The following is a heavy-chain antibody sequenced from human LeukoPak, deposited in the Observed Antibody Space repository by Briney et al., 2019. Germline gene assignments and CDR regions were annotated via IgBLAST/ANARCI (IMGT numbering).Heavy chain of an antibody. CDR3: ARDPKRMVRGTYYGMDV. J-gene: IGHJ6*02. V-gene: IGHV1-18*01. CDR2: ISAYNGNT. Sequence: ASVKVSCKASGGTFSSYAISWVRQAPGQGLEWMGWISAYNGNTNYAQKLQGRVTMTTDTSTSTAYMELRSLRSDDTAVYYCARDPKRMVRGTYYGMDVWGQGTTVTVSS. D-gene: IGHD3-10*01. CDR1: GGTFSSYA.